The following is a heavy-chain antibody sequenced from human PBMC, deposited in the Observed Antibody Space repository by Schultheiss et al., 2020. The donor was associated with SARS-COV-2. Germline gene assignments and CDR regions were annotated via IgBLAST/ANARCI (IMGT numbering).Heavy chain of an antibody. D-gene: IGHD5-24*01. V-gene: IGHV3-7*03. J-gene: IGHJ4*02. CDR2: IKQDGSEK. CDR3: AKGNRNGYKERIDY. Sequence: GGSLRLSCAASGFTVSSNYMSWVRQAPGKGLEWVANIKQDGSEKYYVDSVKGRFTFSRDNAKNSLYLQMNSLRVDDTAVYYCAKGNRNGYKERIDYCGQGTLVTVSS. CDR1: GFTVSSNY.